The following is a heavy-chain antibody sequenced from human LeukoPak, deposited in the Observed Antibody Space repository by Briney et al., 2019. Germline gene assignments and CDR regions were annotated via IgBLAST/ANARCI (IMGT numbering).Heavy chain of an antibody. CDR1: GYTFINNW. CDR3: ARGLELIY. CDR2: INPTGTGT. J-gene: IGHJ4*02. Sequence: ASVKVSCKASGYTFINNWMHWVRQAPGQGLEWIGLINPTGTGTLYAQKFQGRVTMTRDMSTSTDYMELSSLRSEDTAVYYCARGLELIYWGQGTLVTVSS. V-gene: IGHV1-46*01. D-gene: IGHD1-7*01.